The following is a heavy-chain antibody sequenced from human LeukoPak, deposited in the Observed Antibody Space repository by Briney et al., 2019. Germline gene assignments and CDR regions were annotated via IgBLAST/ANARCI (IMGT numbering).Heavy chain of an antibody. V-gene: IGHV3-53*01. CDR1: GFTVINNY. CDR3: ATVIDNSGSLGF. Sequence: GGSLRLSCAASGFTVINNYMSCGRHAPGKGLEGVSVIYSGGSTYYTDSVKGRFTISRDSSKHTLYLQMNSLRAEDTAVYYCATVIDNSGSLGFWGQGTLVTVSS. D-gene: IGHD3-22*01. CDR2: IYSGGST. J-gene: IGHJ4*02.